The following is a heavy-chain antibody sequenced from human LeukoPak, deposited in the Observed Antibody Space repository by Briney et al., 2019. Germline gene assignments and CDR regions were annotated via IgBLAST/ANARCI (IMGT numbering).Heavy chain of an antibody. CDR1: GYTFIRYA. Sequence: ASVTVSFKASGYTFIRYAINWVRQAPGQGLEWMGWIDINTGNTTYYQGFTGRFVFSLDTSVTTASLEISTITADDNAIYDGARDVTTASFDDWGQGTLVTVSS. CDR3: ARDVTTASFDD. J-gene: IGHJ4*02. CDR2: IDINTGNT. D-gene: IGHD4-11*01. V-gene: IGHV7-4-1*02.